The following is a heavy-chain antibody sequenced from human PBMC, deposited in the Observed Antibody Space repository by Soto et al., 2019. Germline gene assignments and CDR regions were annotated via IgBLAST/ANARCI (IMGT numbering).Heavy chain of an antibody. Sequence: GASVKVSCKASGYTFTGYYMHWVRQAPGQGLEWMGWINPNSGGTNYAQKFQGRVTMTRDTSISTAYMELSRLRSDDTAVYCCARDPSGGSGSYSPDNWFDPWGQGTLVTVSS. CDR3: ARDPSGGSGSYSPDNWFDP. J-gene: IGHJ5*02. V-gene: IGHV1-2*02. CDR1: GYTFTGYY. CDR2: INPNSGGT. D-gene: IGHD3-10*01.